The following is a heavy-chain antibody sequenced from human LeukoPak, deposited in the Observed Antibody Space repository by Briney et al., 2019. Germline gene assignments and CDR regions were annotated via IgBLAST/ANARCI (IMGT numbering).Heavy chain of an antibody. J-gene: IGHJ6*04. V-gene: IGHV3-20*04. CDR3: ARGFWSGYPPDV. CDR1: GFTFDDYG. Sequence: GRSLRLSCAASGFTFDDYGMSWVRQAPGKGQEWVSDINWNGGSTGYADSVKGRFSISRDNAKNSLYLQMDSLRAEDTAMYYCARGFWSGYPPDVWGKGTTVTVSS. D-gene: IGHD3-3*01. CDR2: INWNGGST.